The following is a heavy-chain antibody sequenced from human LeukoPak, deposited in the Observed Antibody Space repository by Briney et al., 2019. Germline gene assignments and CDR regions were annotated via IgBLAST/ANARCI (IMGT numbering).Heavy chain of an antibody. CDR3: ARQVAVGFFDY. CDR2: IYYSGST. CDR1: GGSISRYY. D-gene: IGHD6-19*01. V-gene: IGHV4-59*08. J-gene: IGHJ4*02. Sequence: SETLSLTCTVSGGSISRYYWSWIRQPPGKGLEWIGHIYYSGSTNYNPSLKSRVTISVDTSKNQFSLKLTSVTAADTAVFYCARQVAVGFFDYWGQGALVTVSS.